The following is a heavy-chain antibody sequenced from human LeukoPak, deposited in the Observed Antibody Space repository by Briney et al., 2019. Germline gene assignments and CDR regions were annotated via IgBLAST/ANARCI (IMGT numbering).Heavy chain of an antibody. V-gene: IGHV1-18*01. J-gene: IGHJ3*02. CDR2: ISTYNGKR. CDR1: GYTFTSYG. D-gene: IGHD3-22*01. Sequence: ASVKVSCKASGYTFTSYGIGWVRQAPGQGLEWMAWISTYNGKRNYAQKLKDRVTMTTDTSTSTAYMELRSLRSDDTAIYHCGKNYYYDNTGYWGAFDIWGQGTMVTVSS. CDR3: GKNYYYDNTGYWGAFDI.